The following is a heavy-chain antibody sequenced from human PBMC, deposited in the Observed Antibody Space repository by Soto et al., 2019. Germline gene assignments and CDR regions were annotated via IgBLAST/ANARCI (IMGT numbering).Heavy chain of an antibody. J-gene: IGHJ4*02. V-gene: IGHV4-59*01. CDR2: IYYSGST. Sequence: QVQLQESGPGLVKPSETLSLTCTVSGGSISRYYWSWIRQPPGKGLEWIGYIYYSGSTNYNPSLKSRVTISGDTSKNQFSLKLSSVTAADTAVYYCARGALTTYFDYCGQGTLVTVSS. CDR3: ARGALTTYFDY. CDR1: GGSISRYY.